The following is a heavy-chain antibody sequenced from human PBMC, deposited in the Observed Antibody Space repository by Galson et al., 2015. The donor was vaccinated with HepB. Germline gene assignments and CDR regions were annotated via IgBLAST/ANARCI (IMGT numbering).Heavy chain of an antibody. CDR1: GFTFSSYG. CDR2: ILYDGSNK. J-gene: IGHJ4*02. Sequence: SLRLSCAASGFTFSSYGMHWVRQAPGKGLEWVAGILYDGSNKQYADSVKGRLTISRDNSKNTLYLQMNSLRGEDTAVYYCARTRSRGIIGHSYYFDYWGQGTLVTCSS. V-gene: IGHV3-30*04. D-gene: IGHD3-10*01. CDR3: ARTRSRGIIGHSYYFDY.